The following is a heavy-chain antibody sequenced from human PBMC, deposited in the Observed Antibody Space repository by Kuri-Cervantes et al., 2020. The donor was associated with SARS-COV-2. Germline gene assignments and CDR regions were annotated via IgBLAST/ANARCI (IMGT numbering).Heavy chain of an antibody. D-gene: IGHD2-8*01. J-gene: IGHJ5*02. CDR3: ATSSPMVYAIGWFDP. CDR2: IIAGTGDT. CDR1: GFPFTTYS. Sequence: ASVKVSCKASGFPFTTYSMHWVRQAPGQRPEWMGWIIAGTGDTRYSEKLQGRVTMTEDTSTDTAYMELSSLRSEDTAVYYCATSSPMVYAIGWFDPWGQGTLVTVSS. V-gene: IGHV1/OR15-3*01.